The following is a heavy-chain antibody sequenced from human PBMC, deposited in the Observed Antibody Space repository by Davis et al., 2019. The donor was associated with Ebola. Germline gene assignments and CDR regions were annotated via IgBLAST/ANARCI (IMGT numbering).Heavy chain of an antibody. CDR1: GDRVSITSAG. V-gene: IGHV6-1*01. CDR2: TYYSSKQWYH. CDR3: ARGWPRTGLDV. Sequence: HSQTLSLTCAISGDRVSITSAGWTWIRQSPSRGLEWLGRTYYSSKQWYHDYATSVKSRVTVDLDTSKNQFSLHLNSVTPEDTAVYYCARGWPRTGLDVWGKGTTVTVSS. J-gene: IGHJ6*04.